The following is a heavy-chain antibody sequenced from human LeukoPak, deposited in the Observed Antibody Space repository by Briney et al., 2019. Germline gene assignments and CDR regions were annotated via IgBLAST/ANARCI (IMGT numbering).Heavy chain of an antibody. Sequence: GASVKVSCKASVYTFTSYGISWVRQAPGQGLEWRGWISAYNGNTNYAQRLQGRVTMTTDTSTSTAYMELRSLRSDDTAVYYCAREVTIFGVVIFDYWGQGTLVTVSS. CDR3: AREVTIFGVVIFDY. D-gene: IGHD3-3*01. V-gene: IGHV1-18*01. CDR2: ISAYNGNT. J-gene: IGHJ4*02. CDR1: VYTFTSYG.